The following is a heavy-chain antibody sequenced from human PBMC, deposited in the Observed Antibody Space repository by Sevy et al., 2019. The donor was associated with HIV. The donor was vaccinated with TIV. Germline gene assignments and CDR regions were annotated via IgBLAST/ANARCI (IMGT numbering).Heavy chain of an antibody. V-gene: IGHV3-23*01. D-gene: IGHD2-8*01. J-gene: IGHJ4*02. Sequence: GGSLRLSCAASGFTFSKYSMSWVRQPPGKGPEWVSTLSFGCNEINYADSVKGRFTISRDNSKSSVYLQMNNLRPEDTAVYYCAREGCTKPHDYWGQGTLVTVSS. CDR2: LSFGCNEI. CDR1: GFTFSKYS. CDR3: AREGCTKPHDY.